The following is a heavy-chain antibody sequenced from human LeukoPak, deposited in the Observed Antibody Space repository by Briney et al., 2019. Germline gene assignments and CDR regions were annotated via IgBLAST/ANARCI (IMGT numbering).Heavy chain of an antibody. V-gene: IGHV3-30*18. D-gene: IGHD3-10*02. Sequence: PGRSLRLSCAASGYTISSYGMHWVRQAPGKGLEWVAVISYDGSNKYYADSVKGRFTISRDNSKNTLYLQMNSLRAEDTAVYYCAKDHRGDVPYYFDYWGQGTLVTVSS. J-gene: IGHJ4*02. CDR3: AKDHRGDVPYYFDY. CDR1: GYTISSYG. CDR2: ISYDGSNK.